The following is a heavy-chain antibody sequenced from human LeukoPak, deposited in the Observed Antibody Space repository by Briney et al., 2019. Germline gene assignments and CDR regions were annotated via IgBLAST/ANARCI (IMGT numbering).Heavy chain of an antibody. CDR1: AYIFTRYG. J-gene: IGHJ4*02. V-gene: IGHV7-4-1*02. D-gene: IGHD2-8*02. CDR2: INTNTGNP. Sequence: ASVKVSCKASAYIFTRYGINWVRQAPGQGLEWMGGINTNTGNPTYAQGFTGRFVFSLDTSVSTAYLQISSLKAEDTAVYYCARGADTGYFDSWGQGTLVTVSS. CDR3: ARGADTGYFDS.